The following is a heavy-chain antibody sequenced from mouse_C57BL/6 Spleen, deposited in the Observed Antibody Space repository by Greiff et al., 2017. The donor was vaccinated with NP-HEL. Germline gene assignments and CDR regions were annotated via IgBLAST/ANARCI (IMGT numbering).Heavy chain of an antibody. D-gene: IGHD2-2*01. J-gene: IGHJ4*01. CDR1: GYTFTDYY. V-gene: IGHV1-26*01. CDR3: ARGWLRGYAMDY. Sequence: EVQLQQSGPELVKPGASVKISCKASGYTFTDYYMNWVKQSHGKSLEWIGDINPNNGGTSYNQKFKGKATLTVDKSSSTAYMQLRSLTSEDSAVYYCARGWLRGYAMDYWGQGTSVTVSS. CDR2: INPNNGGT.